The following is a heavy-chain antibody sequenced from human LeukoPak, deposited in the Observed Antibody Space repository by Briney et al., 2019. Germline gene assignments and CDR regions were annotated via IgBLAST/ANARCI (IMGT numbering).Heavy chain of an antibody. CDR3: ARDGGGIDY. V-gene: IGHV1-18*04. D-gene: IGHD3-16*01. CDR1: GYTFTGYY. CDR2: INPNSGNT. J-gene: IGHJ4*02. Sequence: ASVKVSCKASGYTFTGYYMHWVRQAPGQGLEWMGWINPNSGNTNYAQKLQGRVTMTTDTSTSTAYMGLRSLRSDDTAVYYCARDGGGIDYWGQGTLVTVSS.